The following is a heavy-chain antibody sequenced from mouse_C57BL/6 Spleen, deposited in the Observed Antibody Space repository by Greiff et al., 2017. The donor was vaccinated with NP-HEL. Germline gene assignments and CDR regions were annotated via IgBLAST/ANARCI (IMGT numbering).Heavy chain of an antibody. CDR1: GYTFTSYW. CDR3: AENGNDEAGLAY. D-gene: IGHD2-2*01. Sequence: QVQLQQPGAELVKPGASVKMSCKASGYTFTSYWITWVKQRPGQGLEWIGDIYPGSGSTNYNEKFKSKATLTVDTSSSTAYMQLSSLTSEDSAVYYCAENGNDEAGLAYWGQGTPVTVSA. CDR2: IYPGSGST. J-gene: IGHJ3*01. V-gene: IGHV1-55*01.